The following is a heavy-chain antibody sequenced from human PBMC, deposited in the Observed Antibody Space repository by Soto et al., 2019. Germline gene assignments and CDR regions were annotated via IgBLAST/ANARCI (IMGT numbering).Heavy chain of an antibody. J-gene: IGHJ6*03. CDR3: ARGQGDYDFWSGSNYYYYMDV. CDR2: INHSGNT. Sequence: SETLSLTCAVYGGSFNGYYWSWIRQPPGKGLEWIGEINHSGNTNCNPSLTSRVTISVDTSKNQFSLKLSSVTAADTAVYYCARGQGDYDFWSGSNYYYYMDVWGKGTTVTVSS. D-gene: IGHD3-3*01. V-gene: IGHV4-34*01. CDR1: GGSFNGYY.